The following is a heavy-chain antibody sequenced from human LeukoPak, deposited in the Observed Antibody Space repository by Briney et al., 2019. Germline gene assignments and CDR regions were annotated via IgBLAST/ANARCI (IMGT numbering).Heavy chain of an antibody. Sequence: GGSLRLSCAASGFTFSSYWMSWVRQAPGKGLEWVANIKQDGSEKYYVDSVKGRFTTSRDNAKNSLYLQMNSLRAEDAAVYFCAKAPVTSCRGAYCYPFDSWGQGTLVTISS. CDR2: IKQDGSEK. V-gene: IGHV3-7*03. D-gene: IGHD2-21*01. CDR3: AKAPVTSCRGAYCYPFDS. CDR1: GFTFSSYW. J-gene: IGHJ4*02.